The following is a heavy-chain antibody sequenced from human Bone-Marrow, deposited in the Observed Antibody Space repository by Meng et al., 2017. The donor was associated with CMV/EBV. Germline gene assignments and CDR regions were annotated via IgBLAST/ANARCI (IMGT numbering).Heavy chain of an antibody. J-gene: IGHJ5*02. CDR3: ARDLRSLTSIAVGFDP. CDR1: GFTFNTYS. V-gene: IGHV3-21*01. D-gene: IGHD6-19*01. CDR2: ISSSSSYI. Sequence: GESLKISCAASGFTFNTYSMNWVRQAPGKGLEWVSSISSSSSYIYYADSVKGRFTISRDNAKNSLYLQMNRPRAEDTAVYYCARDLRSLTSIAVGFDPWGQGTLVAVSS.